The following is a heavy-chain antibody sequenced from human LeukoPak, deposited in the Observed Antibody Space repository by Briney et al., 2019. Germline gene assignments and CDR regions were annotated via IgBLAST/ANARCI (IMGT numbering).Heavy chain of an antibody. Sequence: ASVKVSCKASGYTFTSYAMHWVRQAPGQRLEWMGWINAGNGNTKYSQKFQGRVTITRDTSASTAYMELSSLRSEDTAVYYCARDQGYYGSGSYNLDYWGQGTLVTVSS. CDR3: ARDQGYYGSGSYNLDY. CDR1: GYTFTSYA. CDR2: INAGNGNT. J-gene: IGHJ4*02. V-gene: IGHV1-3*01. D-gene: IGHD3-10*01.